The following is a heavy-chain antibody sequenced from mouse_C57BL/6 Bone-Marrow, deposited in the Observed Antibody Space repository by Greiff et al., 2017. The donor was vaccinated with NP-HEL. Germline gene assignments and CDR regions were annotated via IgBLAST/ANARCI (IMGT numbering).Heavy chain of an antibody. Sequence: EVQRVESGGGLVKPGGSLKLSCAASGFTFSDYGMHWVRQAPATGLEWVAYISSGSSTIYYADTVKGRFTISRDNAKNTLFLQMTSLRSEDTAMYYGARPWDGYYYAMDYWGQGTSVTVSS. CDR2: ISSGSSTI. CDR3: ARPWDGYYYAMDY. V-gene: IGHV5-17*01. CDR1: GFTFSDYG. J-gene: IGHJ4*01. D-gene: IGHD2-3*01.